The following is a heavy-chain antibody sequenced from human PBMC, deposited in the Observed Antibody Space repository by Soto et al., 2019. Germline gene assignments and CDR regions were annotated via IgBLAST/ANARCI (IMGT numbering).Heavy chain of an antibody. CDR3: ARNYGGNSQFFDL. V-gene: IGHV4-59*11. D-gene: IGHD4-17*01. CDR1: GDAISRHY. CDR2: FFHTGTS. Sequence: QVQLQESGPGLVKPSETLSLNCSVSGDAISRHYWIWIRQSPGKGLEWLGYFFHTGTSLYNPFLRSSGTMSVDTSKKQFSLKLTSVIPADTAVYFCARNYGGNSQFFDLWGRGTLVTVSS. J-gene: IGHJ2*01.